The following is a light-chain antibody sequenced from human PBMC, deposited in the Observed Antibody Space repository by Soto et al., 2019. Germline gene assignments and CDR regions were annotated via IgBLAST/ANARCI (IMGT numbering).Light chain of an antibody. CDR2: DVT. Sequence: QSALTQPRSVSGSPGQSVTISCTGTSSDDGGYNFVSWYQQHPGLAPKFMIYDVTKRPSGVPDRFSGSKSGNTASLTISGLQADDEADYYCCSFAGSFTWVFGGGTKLTVL. J-gene: IGLJ3*02. CDR1: SSDDGGYNF. CDR3: CSFAGSFTWV. V-gene: IGLV2-11*01.